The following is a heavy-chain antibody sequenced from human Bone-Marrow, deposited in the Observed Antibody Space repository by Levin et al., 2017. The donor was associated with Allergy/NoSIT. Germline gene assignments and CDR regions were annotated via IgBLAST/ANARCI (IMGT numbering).Heavy chain of an antibody. V-gene: IGHV3-23*01. CDR3: ARGYKYSWFYFDW. D-gene: IGHD1-1*01. CDR2: ITSDGGT. Sequence: GESLKISCAASGFTLSTYAMSWVRQAPGKGLEWVSGITSDGGTYYADSVKGRFTISRDNSKNTLYLQLNSLRAEDTAVYYCARGYKYSWFYFDWWGQGARVTVSS. CDR1: GFTLSTYA. J-gene: IGHJ4*02.